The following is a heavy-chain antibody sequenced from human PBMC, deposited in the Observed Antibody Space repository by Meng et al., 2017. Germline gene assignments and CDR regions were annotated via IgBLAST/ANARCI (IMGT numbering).Heavy chain of an antibody. CDR2: INSNSDGGTT. CDR1: GFRVTDAW. Sequence: EVELVGFGGGFVKPGGSLRLSCVASGFRVTDAWMSWVRQAPGKGLEWVGRINSNSDGGTTDYAAPVKGRFTISRDDSKNTLYLQMNSLITEDTAVYFCATEAAAADHWGQGTLVTVSS. D-gene: IGHD6-13*01. V-gene: IGHV3-15*01. J-gene: IGHJ4*02. CDR3: ATEAAAADH.